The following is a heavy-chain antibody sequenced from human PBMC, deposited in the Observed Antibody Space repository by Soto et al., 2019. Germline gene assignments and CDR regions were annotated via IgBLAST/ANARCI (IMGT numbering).Heavy chain of an antibody. Sequence: EVQLVQSGGGLVQPGGSLRLSCAASGFTFSSYWMSWVRQAPGKGLEWVANIKQDGSEKNYVDSVKGRFTISRDNAKKSLYRQMNTLRADDTAVYYFYSGGYTDYWGQGTLVTVSS. CDR3: YSGGYTDY. J-gene: IGHJ4*02. V-gene: IGHV3-7*01. CDR2: IKQDGSEK. CDR1: GFTFSSYW. D-gene: IGHD1-26*01.